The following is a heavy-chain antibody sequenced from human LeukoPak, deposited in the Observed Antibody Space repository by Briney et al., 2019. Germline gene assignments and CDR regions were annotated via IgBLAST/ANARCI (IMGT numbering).Heavy chain of an antibody. CDR3: AGPIVGPSTWQFDY. CDR1: GFTFNTYG. V-gene: IGHV3-33*01. CDR2: IWYDGSNK. J-gene: IGHJ4*02. D-gene: IGHD1-26*01. Sequence: GGSLRLSCAASGFTFNTYGMHWVRQAPGKGLAWVAVIWYDGSNKYYADSVKGRFTISRDNSKNTLYLQMNSLRAEDTAVYYCAGPIVGPSTWQFDYWGQGTLVTVSS.